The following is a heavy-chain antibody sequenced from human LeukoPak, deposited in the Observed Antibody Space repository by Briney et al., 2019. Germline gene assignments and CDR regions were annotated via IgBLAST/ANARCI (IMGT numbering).Heavy chain of an antibody. CDR3: ARGRFGGVIVYYYYYYMDV. D-gene: IGHD3-16*02. CDR1: GGSISSYY. V-gene: IGHV4-59*01. CDR2: IYYSGST. Sequence: KPSETLSLTCTVSGGSISSYYWSWIRQPPGKGLEWIGYIYYSGSTNYNPSLKSRVTISVDTSKNQFSLKLSSVTAADTAVYYCARGRFGGVIVYYYYYYMDVWGKGTTVTISS. J-gene: IGHJ6*03.